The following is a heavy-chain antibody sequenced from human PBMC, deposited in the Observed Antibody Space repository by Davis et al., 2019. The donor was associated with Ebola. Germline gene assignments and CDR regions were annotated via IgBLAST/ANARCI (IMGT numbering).Heavy chain of an antibody. CDR1: GFTFSGSA. D-gene: IGHD2-2*01. V-gene: IGHV3-73*01. CDR3: NRHGQDIEVVPAARPSPFDY. J-gene: IGHJ4*02. CDR2: IRSKANRYAT. Sequence: GGSLRLSCAVSGFTFSGSAMHWVRQASGKGLEWVGRIRSKANRYATAYAASVSGKFTISRDDSKNTAYLQMNSLTTEDTGVYYGNRHGQDIEVVPAARPSPFDYWGQGTLVTVSS.